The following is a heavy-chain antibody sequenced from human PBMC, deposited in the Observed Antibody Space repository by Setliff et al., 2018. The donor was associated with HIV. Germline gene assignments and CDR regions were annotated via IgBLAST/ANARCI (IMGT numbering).Heavy chain of an antibody. J-gene: IGHJ4*02. Sequence: SETLSLTCGVYGGSFTTYYWTWIRQPPGKGLEWLGEIYHSGSTNYNSSLKSRVTISVDTSMNQFSLKLSSVTAADTAIYYCARGYGSWDYWGQGTLVTVSS. CDR2: IYHSGST. V-gene: IGHV4-34*01. CDR3: ARGYGSWDY. CDR1: GGSFTTYY. D-gene: IGHD2-2*03.